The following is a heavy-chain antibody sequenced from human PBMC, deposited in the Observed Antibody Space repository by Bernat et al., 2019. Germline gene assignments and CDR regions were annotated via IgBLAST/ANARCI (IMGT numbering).Heavy chain of an antibody. CDR3: AGDYRGGGGPFDY. CDR1: GFTFSSYS. Sequence: EVQLVESGGGLVQPGGSLRLSCAASGFTFSSYSMNWVRQAPGKGLEWVSYISSSSSTIYYADSVRGRFTISRNNPKNSLYLQMNSLRDEDTAVYYCAGDYRGGGGPFDYWDQGTLVTVSS. D-gene: IGHD3-10*01. V-gene: IGHV3-48*02. CDR2: ISSSSSTI. J-gene: IGHJ4*02.